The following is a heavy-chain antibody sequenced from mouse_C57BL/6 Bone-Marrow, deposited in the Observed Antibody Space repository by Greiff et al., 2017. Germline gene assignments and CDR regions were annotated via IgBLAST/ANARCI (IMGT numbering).Heavy chain of an antibody. CDR2: IYPGSGST. CDR3: ARGYGSSDEDY. D-gene: IGHD1-1*01. J-gene: IGHJ2*01. V-gene: IGHV1-55*01. CDR1: GYTFTSYW. Sequence: QVQLQQSGAELVKPGASVKMFCQASGYTFTSYWITWVKQRPGQGLEWIGDIYPGSGSTNFNEKFKSKATLTVDTSSSTAYMQLSSLTSEDSAVYYCARGYGSSDEDYWGQGTTLTVSS.